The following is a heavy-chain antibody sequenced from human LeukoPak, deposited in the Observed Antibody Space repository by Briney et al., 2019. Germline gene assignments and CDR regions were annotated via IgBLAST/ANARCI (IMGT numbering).Heavy chain of an antibody. J-gene: IGHJ1*01. Sequence: GGSLRLSCTASAFTVSSNCMSWVRQAPGKGLEWVSLIYTAGNTYYADSVRGRFTISRDISKNTLYLQMNCLRIDDTAVYYCARVAVEGREFFQHWGQGTLVTVSS. CDR3: ARVAVEGREFFQH. D-gene: IGHD6-19*01. CDR1: AFTVSSNC. V-gene: IGHV3-66*02. CDR2: IYTAGNT.